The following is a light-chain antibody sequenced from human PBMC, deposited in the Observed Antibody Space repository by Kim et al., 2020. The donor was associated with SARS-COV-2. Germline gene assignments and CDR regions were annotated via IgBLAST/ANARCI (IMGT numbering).Light chain of an antibody. V-gene: IGLV3-1*01. Sequence: SYELTQPPSVSVSPGQTASITCSGDKLGDKYACWYQQKPGQSPVLVLYQGSKRPSGIPERFSGSHSGNTATLTITGTQAQDEADYYLPAWDSRVVFGG. CDR3: PAWDSRVV. CDR2: QGS. CDR1: KLGDKY. J-gene: IGLJ2*01.